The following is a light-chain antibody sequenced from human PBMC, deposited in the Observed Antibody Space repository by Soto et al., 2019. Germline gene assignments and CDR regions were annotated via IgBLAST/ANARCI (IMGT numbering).Light chain of an antibody. J-gene: IGLJ2*01. CDR3: SSYAGSNNFNVV. CDR1: SSDVGSYNF. CDR2: EVS. V-gene: IGLV2-8*01. Sequence: QSALTQPASVSGSPGQSITISCTGTSSDVGSYNFVSWYQQHPDKAPKLMIYEVSKRPSGVPDRFSGSKSGNTASLTVSGLQAEDEADYYCSSYAGSNNFNVVFGGGTKLTVL.